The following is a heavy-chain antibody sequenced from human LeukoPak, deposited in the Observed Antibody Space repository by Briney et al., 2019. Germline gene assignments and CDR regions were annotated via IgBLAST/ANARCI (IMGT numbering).Heavy chain of an antibody. J-gene: IGHJ6*02. D-gene: IGHD1-26*01. Sequence: GGSLRLSCAASGFTFSSHWMHWVRQAPGKGLVWVSRINTDGSGTDYADSVKGRFTISRDNAKNTLYLQKNSLRAEDTAVYYCARDGDALLDYYYGMDVWGQGTTVTVSS. CDR1: GFTFSSHW. CDR3: ARDGDALLDYYYGMDV. CDR2: INTDGSGT. V-gene: IGHV3-74*01.